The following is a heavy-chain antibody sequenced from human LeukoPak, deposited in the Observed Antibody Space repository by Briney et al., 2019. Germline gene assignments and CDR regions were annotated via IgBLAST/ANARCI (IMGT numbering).Heavy chain of an antibody. CDR2: IYHSGST. V-gene: IGHV4-4*02. CDR3: ARTQQLAYDAFDI. J-gene: IGHJ3*02. Sequence: SSGTLSLTCAVSGGSISSSNWWSWVRQPPGKGLEWIGEIYHSGSTNYNPSLKSRVTISVDESKNQFSLKLSSVTAADTAVYYCARTQQLAYDAFDIWGQGTMVTVSS. D-gene: IGHD6-13*01. CDR1: GGSISSSNW.